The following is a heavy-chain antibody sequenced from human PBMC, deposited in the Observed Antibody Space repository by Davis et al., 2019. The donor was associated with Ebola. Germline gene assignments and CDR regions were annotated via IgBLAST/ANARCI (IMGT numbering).Heavy chain of an antibody. J-gene: IGHJ4*02. D-gene: IGHD1-26*01. CDR1: GFTFSTYS. CDR3: ARDRFIGRVGY. Sequence: GESLKISCAASGFTFSTYSMSWVRQAPGKGLEWVSSISSDSDYIYYADSAKGRFTISRDNAKNSLYLQMSSLRAEDTAVYYCARDRFIGRVGYWGQGTLVTVSS. V-gene: IGHV3-21*04. CDR2: ISSDSDYI.